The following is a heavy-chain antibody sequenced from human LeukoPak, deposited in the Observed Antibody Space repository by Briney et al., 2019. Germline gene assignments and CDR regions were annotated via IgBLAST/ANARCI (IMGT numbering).Heavy chain of an antibody. Sequence: QAGGSLRLSCAASGFTFSSYSMNWVRQAPGKGLEWVSYISSSSTIYYADSVKGRFTISRDNAKNSLYLQMNSLRAEDTAVYYCARAKGPKWLAFDYWGQGTLVTVSS. J-gene: IGHJ4*02. CDR3: ARAKGPKWLAFDY. D-gene: IGHD6-19*01. V-gene: IGHV3-48*01. CDR2: ISSSSTI. CDR1: GFTFSSYS.